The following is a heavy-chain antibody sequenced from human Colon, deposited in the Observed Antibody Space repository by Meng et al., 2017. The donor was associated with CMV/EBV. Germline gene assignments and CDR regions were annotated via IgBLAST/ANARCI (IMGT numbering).Heavy chain of an antibody. D-gene: IGHD6-13*01. CDR2: IRHDGGNQ. V-gene: IGHV3-30*02. J-gene: IGHJ6*02. CDR3: AKDKERAAAGRYYYYYGMDV. CDR1: GFTFSSSG. Sequence: GESLKISCAASGFTFSSSGMHWVRQAPGKGLEWVAFIRHDGGNQYYADSVKGRFTLSRDNSKNTLYLQMNSLRAEDTAVYYCAKDKERAAAGRYYYYYGMDVWGQGTTVTVSS.